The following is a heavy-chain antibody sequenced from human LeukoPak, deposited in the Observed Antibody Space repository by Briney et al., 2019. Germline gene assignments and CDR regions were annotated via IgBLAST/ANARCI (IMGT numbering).Heavy chain of an antibody. CDR1: GYTFTDYY. CDR3: APSFSCGGGTCYSGYYSDY. CDR2: INPNSGGT. V-gene: IGHV1-2*06. D-gene: IGHD2-15*01. J-gene: IGHJ4*02. Sequence: GASVKVSCKASGYTFTDYYMRWVRQAPGQGLEWMGRINPNSGGTNYAQKFQGRVTMTRNTSISTAYMELSRLRSDDTAVYFCAPSFSCGGGTCYSGYYSDYWGQGTLVSVSS.